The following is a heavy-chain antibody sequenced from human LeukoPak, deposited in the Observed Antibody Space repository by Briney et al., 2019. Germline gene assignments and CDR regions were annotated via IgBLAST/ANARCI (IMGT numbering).Heavy chain of an antibody. CDR3: ARRGYCSGGSCPDAFDI. V-gene: IGHV5-51*01. Sequence: GESLKISCKGSGYSFTSYWIGWVRQMPGNGLEWMGIIYPGDSDTRYSPSFQGQVTISAGKSISTAYLQWSSLKASDTAMYYCARRGYCSGGSCPDAFDIWGQGTMVTVSS. CDR2: IYPGDSDT. CDR1: GYSFTSYW. D-gene: IGHD2-15*01. J-gene: IGHJ3*02.